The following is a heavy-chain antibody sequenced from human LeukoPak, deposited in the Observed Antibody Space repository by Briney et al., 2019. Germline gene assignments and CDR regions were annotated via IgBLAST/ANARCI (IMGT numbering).Heavy chain of an antibody. V-gene: IGHV3-21*01. D-gene: IGHD6-13*01. CDR2: ISSNGYYI. J-gene: IGHJ4*02. CDR1: GFTFRSHT. CDR3: AREGGTYSSNLDYFDY. Sequence: PGESLRLSCAASGFTFRSHTINWVRQAPGKGLEWVSSISSNGYYIYYADSVKGRFTISRDNAKNSLYLQMDSLRAEVTAMYYCAREGGTYSSNLDYFDYWGQGTLVTVSS.